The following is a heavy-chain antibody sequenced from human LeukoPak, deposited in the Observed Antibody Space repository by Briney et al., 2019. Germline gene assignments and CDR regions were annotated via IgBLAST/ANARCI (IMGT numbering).Heavy chain of an antibody. CDR1: GFTFSSYG. D-gene: IGHD2-15*01. CDR2: IRYDGSNK. CDR3: AKSGGIVVVVAATIDY. Sequence: GGSLRLSCAASGFTFSSYGMHWVRQAPGKGLEWVAFIRYDGSNKYYADSLKGRFTISRDNSKNTLYLQMNSLRAEDTAVYYCAKSGGIVVVVAATIDYWGQGTLVTVSS. V-gene: IGHV3-30*02. J-gene: IGHJ4*02.